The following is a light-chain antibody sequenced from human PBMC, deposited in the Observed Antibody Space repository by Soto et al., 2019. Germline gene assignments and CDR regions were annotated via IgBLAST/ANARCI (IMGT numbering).Light chain of an antibody. V-gene: IGKV3-15*01. Sequence: EIVMTQSPATLSVSPGERATLSCRASQSVSSNLAWYQQKPGQAPRLLIYGASTRATGIPARFSGSGSGTEFTLTISSLQSEDFAVYYCQQYNNWPPRWTFGQGTTVDIK. CDR3: QQYNNWPPRWT. J-gene: IGKJ1*01. CDR1: QSVSSN. CDR2: GAS.